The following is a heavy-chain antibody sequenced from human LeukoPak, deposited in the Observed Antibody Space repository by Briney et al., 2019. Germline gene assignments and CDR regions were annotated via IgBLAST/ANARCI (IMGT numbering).Heavy chain of an antibody. CDR1: GFTFSSYW. CDR2: ISIDGSST. Sequence: GGSLRLSCAASGFTFSSYWMHWVRQAPGKGLVWVSRISIDGSSTSYADPVKGRFTISRDNADNTLTLQMNTLRAEDTAVYYSARGNNRFDYWGQGTLVTVSS. D-gene: IGHD1/OR15-1a*01. CDR3: ARGNNRFDY. J-gene: IGHJ4*02. V-gene: IGHV3-74*01.